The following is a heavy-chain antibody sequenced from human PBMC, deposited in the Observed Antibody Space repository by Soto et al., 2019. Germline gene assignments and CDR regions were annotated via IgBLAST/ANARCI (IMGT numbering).Heavy chain of an antibody. D-gene: IGHD2-21*01. J-gene: IGHJ3*02. Sequence: EVQMLESGGGLVQPGGSLRLSCAASGFIFSNYAMSWVRQAPGKGLEWVAGMGGANGDTYYADSVRGGFDISRDNSKSTLFLQMNSLRAEDTAVYYCAKDRVNHNSVWDPFDIWGQGTMVTVSS. CDR1: GFIFSNYA. CDR3: AKDRVNHNSVWDPFDI. V-gene: IGHV3-23*01. CDR2: MGGANGDT.